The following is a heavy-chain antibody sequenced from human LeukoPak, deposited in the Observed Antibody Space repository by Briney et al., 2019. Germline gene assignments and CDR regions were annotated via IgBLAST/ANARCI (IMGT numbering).Heavy chain of an antibody. CDR3: ASHYGDYYYYYMDV. D-gene: IGHD4-17*01. CDR1: GGTFSSYA. V-gene: IGHV1-69*13. J-gene: IGHJ6*03. Sequence: ASVKVSCKASGGTFSSYAISWVRQAPGQGLEWMGGIIPIFGTANYAQKFQGRVTITADESTSTAYMELSSLRSEDTAVYYCASHYGDYYYYYMDVWGKGTTVTVSS. CDR2: IIPIFGTA.